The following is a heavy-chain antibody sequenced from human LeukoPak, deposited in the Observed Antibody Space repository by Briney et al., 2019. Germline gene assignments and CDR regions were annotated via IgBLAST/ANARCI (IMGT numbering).Heavy chain of an antibody. D-gene: IGHD6-13*01. Sequence: GGSLRLSCAASGFTFRDYWMNWVRQAPGKGLEWVASIKQDGSEKYYVDSVKGRFTISRDNAKNSLYLQMNSLRAEDTAVYYCAKGGGSSWYLPQAWGQGTLVTVSS. CDR3: AKGGGSSWYLPQA. J-gene: IGHJ5*02. V-gene: IGHV3-7*05. CDR2: IKQDGSEK. CDR1: GFTFRDYW.